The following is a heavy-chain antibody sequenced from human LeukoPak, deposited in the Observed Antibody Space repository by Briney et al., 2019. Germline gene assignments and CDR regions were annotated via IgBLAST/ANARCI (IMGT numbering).Heavy chain of an antibody. CDR3: ARDGSRTPYYYYYYMDV. V-gene: IGHV3-21*01. D-gene: IGHD2-15*01. CDR1: GFTFSSYS. Sequence: KPGGSLRLSCAASGFTFSSYSMNWVRQAPGKGLEWVSSISSSSSYIYYADSVKGRFTISRDNAKNSLYLQMNSLRAEDTAVYYCARDGSRTPYYYYYYMDVWGKGTTVTVSS. CDR2: ISSSSSYI. J-gene: IGHJ6*03.